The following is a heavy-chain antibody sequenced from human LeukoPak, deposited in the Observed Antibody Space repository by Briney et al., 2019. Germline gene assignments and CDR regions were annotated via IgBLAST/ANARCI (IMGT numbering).Heavy chain of an antibody. D-gene: IGHD2-2*01. V-gene: IGHV1-18*01. CDR2: ISAYNGNT. J-gene: IGHJ5*02. CDR1: GYTFTSYG. Sequence: GASVKVSCKASGYTFTSYGISWVRQAPGQGLEWMGWISAYNGNTNYAQKLQGRVTMTTDTSTSTAYMELRSLRSDDTAVYYCARGRDIVVVPAANYHNDTWFDPWGQGTLVTVSS. CDR3: ARGRDIVVVPAANYHNDTWFDP.